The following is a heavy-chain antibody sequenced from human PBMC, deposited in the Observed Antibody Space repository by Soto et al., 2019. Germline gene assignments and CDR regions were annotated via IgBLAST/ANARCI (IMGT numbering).Heavy chain of an antibody. CDR2: IYSTGTT. J-gene: IGHJ4*02. CDR3: AKEGRGSGSHYNSFGY. V-gene: IGHV3-53*01. CDR1: GLSVGNNY. Sequence: GSPRLCCAASGLSVGNNYMSWVRQAPGKGLEWVSLIYSTGTTKYADSVKGRFTVSRDNAKNTLYLQMNSLRAEDTAVYYCAKEGRGSGSHYNSFGYWGQGTLVTVSS. D-gene: IGHD3-10*01.